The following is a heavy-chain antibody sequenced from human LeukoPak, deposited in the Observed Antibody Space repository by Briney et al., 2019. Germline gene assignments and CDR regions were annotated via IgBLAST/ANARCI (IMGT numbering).Heavy chain of an antibody. CDR3: ANGLQGTYGMGV. J-gene: IGHJ6*02. CDR1: GFTFSSSA. CDR2: ISGSGGST. V-gene: IGHV3-23*01. D-gene: IGHD4-11*01. Sequence: GGSLRLSCAASGFTFSSSAMSWVRQAPGKGLEWVSAISGSGGSTYYADSVKGRFTISRDNSKNTLYLQMNSLRAEDTAVYYCANGLQGTYGMGVWGQGTTVTVSS.